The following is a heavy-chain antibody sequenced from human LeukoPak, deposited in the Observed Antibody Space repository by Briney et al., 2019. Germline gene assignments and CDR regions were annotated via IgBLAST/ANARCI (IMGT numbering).Heavy chain of an antibody. D-gene: IGHD2-8*01. CDR1: DSSITSTYY. CDR3: ARVLHAPYLIDS. J-gene: IGHJ4*02. CDR2: VFRLQTVRT. V-gene: IGHV4-38-2*02. Sequence: SETLSLTCTVSDSSITSTYYWAWFRQPPGTGLEWIATVFRLQTVRTFNIPSLESRVTMSLDPSQSQFSLNLTSVTAADTALYFCARVLHAPYLIDSWGQGTLVTVSS.